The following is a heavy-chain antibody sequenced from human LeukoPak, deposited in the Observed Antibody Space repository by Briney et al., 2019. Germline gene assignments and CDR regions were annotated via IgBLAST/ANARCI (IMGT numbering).Heavy chain of an antibody. Sequence: GGSLRLSCAASGFTFSSYAMSWVRQAPGKGLEWVSGMSGSGGSTYYADSVKGRFTISRDNSRNTLYLQMNSLRAEDTAVYYCARDYYDSSGYEPQFDYWGQGTLVTVSS. CDR1: GFTFSSYA. CDR2: MSGSGGST. V-gene: IGHV3-23*01. D-gene: IGHD3-22*01. CDR3: ARDYYDSSGYEPQFDY. J-gene: IGHJ4*02.